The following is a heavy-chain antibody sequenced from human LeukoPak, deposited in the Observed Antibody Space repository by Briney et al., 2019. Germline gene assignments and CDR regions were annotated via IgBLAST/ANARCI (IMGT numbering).Heavy chain of an antibody. V-gene: IGHV4-34*01. CDR2: INHSGST. D-gene: IGHD3/OR15-3a*01. CDR3: ARLDWLLNY. Sequence: SETLSLTCAVYGGSFSGYYWSWIRQPPGKGLEWIGEINHSGSTNYNPSLKSRVTISVDTSKNQLSLKLSSVTAADTAVYYCARLDWLLNYWGQGTLVTVSS. J-gene: IGHJ4*02. CDR1: GGSFSGYY.